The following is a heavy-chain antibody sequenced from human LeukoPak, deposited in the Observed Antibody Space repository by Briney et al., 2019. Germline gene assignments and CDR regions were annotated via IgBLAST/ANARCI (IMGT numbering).Heavy chain of an antibody. V-gene: IGHV3-7*01. CDR1: GFTFSTYW. J-gene: IGHJ4*02. Sequence: GVSLRLSCAASGFTFSTYWMAWVSQARGKGREWVANIKGDESAKHQADSVKGRFTISRDNLQNSVYLQMSSLRGEDTAVYYCARDVVGSLEYWGQGPLVSVSS. CDR2: IKGDESAK. D-gene: IGHD1-26*01. CDR3: ARDVVGSLEY.